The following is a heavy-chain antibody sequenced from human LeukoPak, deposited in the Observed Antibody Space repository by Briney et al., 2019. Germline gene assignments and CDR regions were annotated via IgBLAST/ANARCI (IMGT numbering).Heavy chain of an antibody. CDR3: ARDWDYGSGSYYNGYFDY. Sequence: GGSLRLSCAASGFTFSDYYMSWIRQAPGEGLEWVSYISSSGSTIYYAASVKGRFTISRDNAKNSLYLQMNSLRAEDTAVYYCARDWDYGSGSYYNGYFDYWGQGTLVTVSS. J-gene: IGHJ4*02. V-gene: IGHV3-11*01. D-gene: IGHD3-10*01. CDR2: ISSSGSTI. CDR1: GFTFSDYY.